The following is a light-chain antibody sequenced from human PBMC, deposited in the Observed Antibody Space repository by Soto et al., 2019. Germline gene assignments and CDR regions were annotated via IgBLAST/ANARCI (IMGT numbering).Light chain of an antibody. CDR2: EVS. V-gene: IGKV2D-29*01. J-gene: IGKJ5*01. CDR1: QSLLHSNGRTY. CDR3: VQSLEFPIT. Sequence: DIVITQTPLYLSVIPGQPASISCKSGQSLLHSNGRTYLYWYLQKPGQPPQLLIYEVSNRFSGVPDRFSGSGSGTDFTLKICRVEAEDVGVYYCVQSLEFPITLGQGTRLEIK.